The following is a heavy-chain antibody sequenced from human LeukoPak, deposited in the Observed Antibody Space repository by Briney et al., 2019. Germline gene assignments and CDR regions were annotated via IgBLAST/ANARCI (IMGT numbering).Heavy chain of an antibody. CDR3: ARDVTNYYDSSGYYS. J-gene: IGHJ4*02. Sequence: SVKVSCKASGGTFSSYAISWVRQAPGQGLEWMVGIIPIFGTANYAQKFQGRVTITADKSTSTAYMELSSLRSEDTAVYYCARDVTNYYDSSGYYSWGQGTLVTVSS. D-gene: IGHD3-22*01. V-gene: IGHV1-69*06. CDR2: IIPIFGTA. CDR1: GGTFSSYA.